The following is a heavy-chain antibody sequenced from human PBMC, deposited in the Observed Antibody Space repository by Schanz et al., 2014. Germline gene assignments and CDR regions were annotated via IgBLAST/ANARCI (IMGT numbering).Heavy chain of an antibody. CDR2: INPSGGST. Sequence: GPEVKKPGASVTVSCKASGYDFHIYAYSWVRQAPGQGLEWMGMINPSGGSTTYAQKFQGRVTITADRSTSTAYMELSSLRSEDTAVYYCARDGVDAAAGGNYWGQGTLVTVSS. CDR3: ARDGVDAAAGGNY. CDR1: GYDFHIYA. J-gene: IGHJ4*02. D-gene: IGHD6-13*01. V-gene: IGHV1-46*02.